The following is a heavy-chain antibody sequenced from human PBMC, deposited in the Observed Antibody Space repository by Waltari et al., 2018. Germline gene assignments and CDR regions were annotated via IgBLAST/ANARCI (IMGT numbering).Heavy chain of an antibody. CDR1: GGSFSGYY. Sequence: QVQLQQWGAGLLKPSETLSLTCAVYGGSFSGYYWSWIRQPPGKGLERIGEINQGGRTNYYPHLKRRVTISVEPSKKQFSVKLGSVTAADTAGYYCARQAGLTYYYDRRRAFDIWGQGTMVTVAS. D-gene: IGHD3-22*01. CDR3: ARQAGLTYYYDRRRAFDI. CDR2: INQGGRT. J-gene: IGHJ3*02. V-gene: IGHV4-34*01.